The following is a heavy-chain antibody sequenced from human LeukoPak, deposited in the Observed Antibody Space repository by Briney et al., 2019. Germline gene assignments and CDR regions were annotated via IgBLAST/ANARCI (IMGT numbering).Heavy chain of an antibody. CDR2: MNSDGSIT. V-gene: IGHV3-74*01. D-gene: IGHD3/OR15-3a*01. Sequence: GGSLRLSCAASGFPFSSYGMHWVRQAPGKGLVRVSLMNSDGSITSYADSVKGRFTVSRDNAKNSLDLQMNSLRAEDTAIYYCARGSFGPDIWGQGTMVTVSS. CDR1: GFPFSSYG. J-gene: IGHJ3*02. CDR3: ARGSFGPDI.